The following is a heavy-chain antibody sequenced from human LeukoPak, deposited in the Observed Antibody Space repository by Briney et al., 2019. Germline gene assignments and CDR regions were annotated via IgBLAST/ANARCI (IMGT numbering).Heavy chain of an antibody. J-gene: IGHJ4*02. CDR3: ARGGRGGYYHFDY. D-gene: IGHD3-22*01. CDR1: GYTLTELS. Sequence: ASVKVSCKVSGYTLTELSMHWVRQAPGQGLEWMGRINPNSGGTNYAQKFQGRVTMTRDTSISTAYMELSRLRSDDTAVYYCARGGRGGYYHFDYWGQGTLVTVSS. CDR2: INPNSGGT. V-gene: IGHV1-2*06.